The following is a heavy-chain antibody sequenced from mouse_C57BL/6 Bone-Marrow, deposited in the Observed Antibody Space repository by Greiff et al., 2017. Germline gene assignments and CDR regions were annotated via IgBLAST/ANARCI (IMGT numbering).Heavy chain of an antibody. CDR3: ARAGGIYYGNYAWFAY. CDR2: IWTGGGT. J-gene: IGHJ3*01. Sequence: VKLVESGPGLVAPSPCLSLTCTVSGFSLTSYAISWVRQPPGKGLEWLGVIWTGGGTTYNSALKSRLSSSTDNSKSQVFLKMNSLQTDDTARYYCARAGGIYYGNYAWFAYWGQGTLVTVSA. D-gene: IGHD2-1*01. V-gene: IGHV2-9-1*01. CDR1: GFSLTSYA.